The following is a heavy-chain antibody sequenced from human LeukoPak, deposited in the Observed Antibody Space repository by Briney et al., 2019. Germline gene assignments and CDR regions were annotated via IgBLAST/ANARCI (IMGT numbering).Heavy chain of an antibody. V-gene: IGHV1-2*02. Sequence: GASVKVSCKASGYTFTGYYMHWVRQAPGQGLEWMGWINPNSGGTNFAQKFHGRVTMTRDTSISTAYMDLSRLRSDDTAVYYCARDSTGTTFFADYWGQGTLVTVSS. CDR3: ARDSTGTTFFADY. D-gene: IGHD1-1*01. J-gene: IGHJ4*02. CDR1: GYTFTGYY. CDR2: INPNSGGT.